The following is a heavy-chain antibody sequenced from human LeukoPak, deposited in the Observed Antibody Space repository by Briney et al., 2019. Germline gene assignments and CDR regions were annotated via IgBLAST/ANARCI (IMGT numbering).Heavy chain of an antibody. Sequence: SETLSLTCTVSGGSISSYYWSWVRQPAGKGLEWIGRIYASGNTNYNPSLKGRVTMTVDTSKNQFSLKLSSVTAADTAVYYCARHAVGARKGSWFDPWGQGTLVTVSS. CDR2: IYASGNT. V-gene: IGHV4-4*07. CDR1: GGSISSYY. CDR3: ARHAVGARKGSWFDP. J-gene: IGHJ5*02. D-gene: IGHD1-26*01.